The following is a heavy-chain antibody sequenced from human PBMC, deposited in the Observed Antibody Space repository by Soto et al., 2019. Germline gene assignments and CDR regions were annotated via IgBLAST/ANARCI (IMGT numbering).Heavy chain of an antibody. Sequence: QIQLLQTGAEVKKPGASVQVTCKASGYTFRKFGISWVRQAPGQGLEWMGWISAYNANANYAQKLQGRLTMTADTSTSTSYMELRSLRSDDTAVYYCARENSNFDYWGQGTLVTVSS. CDR1: GYTFRKFG. V-gene: IGHV1-18*01. D-gene: IGHD6-13*01. CDR3: ARENSNFDY. J-gene: IGHJ4*02. CDR2: ISAYNANA.